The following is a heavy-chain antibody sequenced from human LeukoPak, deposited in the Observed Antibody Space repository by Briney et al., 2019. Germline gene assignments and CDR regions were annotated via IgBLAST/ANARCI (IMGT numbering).Heavy chain of an antibody. CDR1: GFTFSSYG. CDR3: AKEVRGVRALYGMDV. D-gene: IGHD3-10*01. CDR2: ISYDGSNK. J-gene: IGHJ6*02. Sequence: GGSLRLSCAASGFTFSSYGMHGVRQAPGKGLEWVAVISYDGSNKYYADSVKGRFTISRDNSKNTLYLQMNSLRAGDTAVYYCAKEVRGVRALYGMDVWGQGTTVTVSS. V-gene: IGHV3-30*18.